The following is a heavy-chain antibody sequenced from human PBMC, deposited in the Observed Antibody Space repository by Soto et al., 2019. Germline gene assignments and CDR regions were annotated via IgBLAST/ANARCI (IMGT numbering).Heavy chain of an antibody. CDR3: ARDNSAANGVLDH. D-gene: IGHD1-1*01. J-gene: IGHJ4*02. CDR1: GYTFTNYY. V-gene: IGHV1-46*04. CDR2: INPSARSA. Sequence: ASVKVSCKASGYTFTNYYLHWVRQAPGQGLEWVGMINPSARSASYAQKLRGRLTMDRDTSTTTVYMELSRLTFEDAAVYFCARDNSAANGVLDHWGQGTLVTVSS.